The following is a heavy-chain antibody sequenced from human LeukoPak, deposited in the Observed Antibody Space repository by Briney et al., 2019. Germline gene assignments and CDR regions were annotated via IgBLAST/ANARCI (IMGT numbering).Heavy chain of an antibody. Sequence: GGSLRLSCAASGFTFSSYEMNWVRQAPGKGLEWVSYISSSGSTIYYAGSVKGRFTISRDNAKNSLYLQMNSLRAEDTAVYYCARTRSVTPPFDYWGQGTLVTVSS. V-gene: IGHV3-48*03. CDR1: GFTFSSYE. CDR2: ISSSGSTI. CDR3: ARTRSVTPPFDY. D-gene: IGHD4-17*01. J-gene: IGHJ4*02.